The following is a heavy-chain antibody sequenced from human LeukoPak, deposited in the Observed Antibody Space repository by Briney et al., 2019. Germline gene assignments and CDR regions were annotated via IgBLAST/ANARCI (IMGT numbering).Heavy chain of an antibody. V-gene: IGHV2-5*02. CDR3: AHLRDALYGESRKYFDY. D-gene: IGHD4-17*01. Sequence: SGPTLVNPTQTLTLTCTFSGFSLSASGVGVGWIRQPPGKALEWLALIYWDDDKRYSPSLKSRLTITKDTSKNQVVITMTNMDPVDTATYYCAHLRDALYGESRKYFDYWGLGTLVTVSS. CDR2: IYWDDDK. CDR1: GFSLSASGVG. J-gene: IGHJ4*02.